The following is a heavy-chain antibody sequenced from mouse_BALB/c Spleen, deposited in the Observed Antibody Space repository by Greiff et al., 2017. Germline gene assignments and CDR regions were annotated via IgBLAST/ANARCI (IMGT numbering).Heavy chain of an antibody. CDR3: ARFSLHYYAMDY. CDR1: GYSITGDYA. V-gene: IGHV3-2*02. CDR2: ISYSGST. J-gene: IGHJ4*01. Sequence: EVKLLESGPGLVKPSQSLSLTCTVTGYSITGDYAWNWIRQFPGNKLEWMGYISYSGSTSYNPSLKSRISITRDTSKNQFFLQLNSVTTEDTATYYCARFSLHYYAMDYWGQGTSVTVSS. D-gene: IGHD2-10*01.